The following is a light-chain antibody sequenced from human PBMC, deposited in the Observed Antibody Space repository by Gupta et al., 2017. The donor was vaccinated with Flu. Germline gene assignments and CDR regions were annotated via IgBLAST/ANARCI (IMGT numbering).Light chain of an antibody. CDR1: ALPKQY. Sequence: VSVSPGQTARITCSGDALPKQYAYWYQQKPGQAPVLVIYKDSERPSGIPERFSGSSSGTTVTLTISGVQAEDEADYYCQSADSSGTYVVFGGGTKLTVL. CDR3: QSADSSGTYVV. CDR2: KDS. V-gene: IGLV3-25*01. J-gene: IGLJ2*01.